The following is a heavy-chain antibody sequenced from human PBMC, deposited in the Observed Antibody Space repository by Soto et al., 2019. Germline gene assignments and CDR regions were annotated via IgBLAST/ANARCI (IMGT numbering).Heavy chain of an antibody. J-gene: IGHJ6*02. CDR2: IKQDGSEK. D-gene: IGHD6-6*01. Sequence: GGSLRLSCAASGFTFSSYWMSWVRQAPGKGLEWVANIKQDGSEKYYVDSVKGRFTISRDNAKNSLYLQMNSLRAEDTAGYYCARDRSAYSSSSYGFSSPPPYYYYGMDVWGQGTTVTVSS. CDR1: GFTFSSYW. V-gene: IGHV3-7*05. CDR3: ARDRSAYSSSSYGFSSPPPYYYYGMDV.